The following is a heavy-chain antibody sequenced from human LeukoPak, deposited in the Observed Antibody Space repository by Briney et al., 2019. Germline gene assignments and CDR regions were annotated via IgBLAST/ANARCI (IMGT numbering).Heavy chain of an antibody. V-gene: IGHV1-69*13. CDR2: IIPIFGTA. Sequence: ASVKVSCKASGYTFTSYGISWVRQAPGQGLEWMGGIIPIFGTANYAQKFQGRVTITADESTSTAYMELSSLRSEDTAVYYCAASGSYYFDYWGQGTLVTVSS. J-gene: IGHJ4*02. CDR3: AASGSYYFDY. CDR1: GYTFTSYG. D-gene: IGHD1-26*01.